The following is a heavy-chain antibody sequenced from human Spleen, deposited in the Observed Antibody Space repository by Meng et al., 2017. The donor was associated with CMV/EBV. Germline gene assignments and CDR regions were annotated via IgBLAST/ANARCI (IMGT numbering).Heavy chain of an antibody. CDR3: AGGYYDVSGFYYAFDY. V-gene: IGHV1-69*05. D-gene: IGHD3-22*01. Sequence: SVKVSCKASGSTFSSYGISWVRQAPGQGLEWMGGIIPIFGTAKYAQKFQGRVTITTDESTTTAYMELSSLRSEDTAVYYCAGGYYDVSGFYYAFDYWGQGTLVTVSS. CDR1: GSTFSSYG. J-gene: IGHJ4*02. CDR2: IIPIFGTA.